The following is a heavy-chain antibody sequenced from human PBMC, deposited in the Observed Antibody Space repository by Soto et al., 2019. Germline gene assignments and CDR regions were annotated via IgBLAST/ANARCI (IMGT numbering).Heavy chain of an antibody. CDR2: IYGGGDGI. CDR3: AKDRQPDGFWPFDH. D-gene: IGHD3-3*01. CDR1: GFPFSTYT. J-gene: IGHJ4*02. V-gene: IGHV3-23*04. Sequence: EVQLVESGGGLVQPGGSLRLSCVGSGFPFSTYTMSWVRQAPGQGLEWLSGIYGGGDGIFYADSVKGRFTIYRDNSRSTLYLQMNSLRSDDTAIYYCAKDRQPDGFWPFDHWGRGTLIVVSS.